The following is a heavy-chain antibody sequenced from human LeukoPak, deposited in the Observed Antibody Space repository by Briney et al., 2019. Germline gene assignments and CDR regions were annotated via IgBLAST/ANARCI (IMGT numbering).Heavy chain of an antibody. D-gene: IGHD1-1*01. CDR3: AKDGTLDSAFDI. Sequence: PGGSLRLSCAASGFIFSNFAMSWVRQTPGKGLEWVSAITGRSDSTYYADSVKGRFTISRDNSKNTLYLQMNSLRAEDTAVYYCAKDGTLDSAFDIRGKGTMVTVSS. V-gene: IGHV3-23*01. CDR1: GFIFSNFA. CDR2: ITGRSDST. J-gene: IGHJ3*02.